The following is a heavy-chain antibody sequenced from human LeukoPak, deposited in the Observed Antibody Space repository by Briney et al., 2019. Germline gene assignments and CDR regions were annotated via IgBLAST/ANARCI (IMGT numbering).Heavy chain of an antibody. CDR3: ARGPIVVVPAAIRPYYSGLDV. Sequence: SETLSLTCTVSGGSISTYYGNWIRQAPGKGLEWIGYIYYSGSTNYNPSLKSRVTISIDTSKNQFSLKLSSVTAADTAVYYCARGPIVVVPAAIRPYYSGLDVWGQGTTVTVSS. CDR2: IYYSGST. V-gene: IGHV4-59*08. J-gene: IGHJ6*02. CDR1: GGSISTYY. D-gene: IGHD2-2*01.